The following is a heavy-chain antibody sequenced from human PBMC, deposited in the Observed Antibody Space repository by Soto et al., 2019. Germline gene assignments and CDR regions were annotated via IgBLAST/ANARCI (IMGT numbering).Heavy chain of an antibody. Sequence: LSLTCAVSGYSISSGYYWGWIRQPPGKGLEWIGSIYHSGSTYYNPSLKSRVTISVDTSKNQFSLKLSSVTAADTAAYYCARWELLYGMDVWGQGTTVTVSS. J-gene: IGHJ6*02. CDR1: GYSISSGYY. CDR2: IYHSGST. V-gene: IGHV4-38-2*01. D-gene: IGHD1-26*01. CDR3: ARWELLYGMDV.